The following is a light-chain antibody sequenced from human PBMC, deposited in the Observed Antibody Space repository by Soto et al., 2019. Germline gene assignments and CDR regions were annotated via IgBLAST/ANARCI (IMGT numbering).Light chain of an antibody. CDR3: QQYDNWSGT. Sequence: EIVMTQSPATLSVSPGERATLSCRASQSVSSSLAWYQQKPGQAPRLLIYDASTRATGIPARFSGSGSGTEFTLTISSLQSEDFAVYYCQQYDNWSGTFGQGTKVEIK. CDR1: QSVSSS. CDR2: DAS. V-gene: IGKV3-15*01. J-gene: IGKJ1*01.